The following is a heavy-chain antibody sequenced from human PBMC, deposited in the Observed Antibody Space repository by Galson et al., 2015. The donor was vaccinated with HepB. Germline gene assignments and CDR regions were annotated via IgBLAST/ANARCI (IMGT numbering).Heavy chain of an antibody. CDR1: GFTFSDYY. Sequence: SLRLSCAASGFTFSDYYMSWIRQAPGKGLEWVSYISSSSSYTNYADSVKGRFTISRDNAKNSLYLQMNSLRAEDAAVYYCARGVARAATGTEFDYWGQGTLVTVSS. CDR3: ARGVARAATGTEFDY. J-gene: IGHJ4*02. V-gene: IGHV3-11*06. CDR2: ISSSSSYT. D-gene: IGHD6-13*01.